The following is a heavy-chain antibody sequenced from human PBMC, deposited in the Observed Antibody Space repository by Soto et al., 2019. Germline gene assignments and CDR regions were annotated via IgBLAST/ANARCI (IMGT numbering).Heavy chain of an antibody. V-gene: IGHV4-34*01. CDR2: IDHSGST. D-gene: IGHD2-8*02. J-gene: IGHJ6*02. CDR1: GGSFNGYY. CDR3: ARARGSGGFFGDFYYYGLDV. Sequence: SETLSLTCGGSGGSFNGYYCSWVRQAPGKGLEWIGQIDHSGSTNYNPSLKSRVTISQGTSQNQFSLRLTSVTAADTAVYYCARARGSGGFFGDFYYYGLDVWGPGTTVTVSS.